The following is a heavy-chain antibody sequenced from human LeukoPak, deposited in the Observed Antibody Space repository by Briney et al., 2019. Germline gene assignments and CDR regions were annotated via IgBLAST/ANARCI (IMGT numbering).Heavy chain of an antibody. Sequence: SETLSLTCAVYGGSFSGYYWSWIRQPPGKGLEWIGEINHSGSTNYNPSLKSRVTISVDTSKNQFSLKLSSVTAADTAVYYCASGKQWLVKGRRVGWFDPWGQGTLVTVSS. V-gene: IGHV4-34*01. CDR1: GGSFSGYY. CDR3: ASGKQWLVKGRRVGWFDP. CDR2: INHSGST. D-gene: IGHD6-19*01. J-gene: IGHJ5*02.